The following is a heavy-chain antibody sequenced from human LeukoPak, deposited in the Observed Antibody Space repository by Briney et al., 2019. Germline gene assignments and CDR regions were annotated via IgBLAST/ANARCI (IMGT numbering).Heavy chain of an antibody. D-gene: IGHD3-9*01. Sequence: GGSLRLSCAASGFTFSSYSMNWVRQAPGKGLEWVSSISSSSSYIYYADSVKGRFTISRDNAKNSLYLQMSSLRAEDTAVYYCARSMTLVPFDYWGQGTLVTVSS. J-gene: IGHJ4*02. CDR3: ARSMTLVPFDY. CDR1: GFTFSSYS. V-gene: IGHV3-21*01. CDR2: ISSSSSYI.